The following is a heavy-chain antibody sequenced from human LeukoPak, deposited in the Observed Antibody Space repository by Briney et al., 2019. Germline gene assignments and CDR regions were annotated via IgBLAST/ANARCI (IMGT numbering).Heavy chain of an antibody. CDR2: IYSGGST. D-gene: IGHD3-22*01. J-gene: IGHJ3*02. Sequence: GGSLRLSCAASGFTASSNYMSWVRQAPGKGLEWVSVIYSGGSTYYADSVKGRFTISRDNSKNTLYLQMNSLRAEDTAVYYCARSLVVIFAFDIWGQETMVTVSS. CDR3: ARSLVVIFAFDI. V-gene: IGHV3-53*01. CDR1: GFTASSNY.